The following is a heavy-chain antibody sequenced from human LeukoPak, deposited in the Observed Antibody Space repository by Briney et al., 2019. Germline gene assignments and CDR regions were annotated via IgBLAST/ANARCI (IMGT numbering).Heavy chain of an antibody. CDR3: ARAYYYDSSGYSNYYYYGMDV. Sequence: SETLSLTCTVSGGSLSSSSYYWGWIRQPPGKGLEWIGSIYYSGSTYYNPSLKSRVTISVDTSKNQFSLKLSSVIAADTAVYYCARAYYYDSSGYSNYYYYGMDVWGQGTTVTVSS. J-gene: IGHJ6*02. CDR2: IYYSGST. V-gene: IGHV4-39*01. D-gene: IGHD3-22*01. CDR1: GGSLSSSSYY.